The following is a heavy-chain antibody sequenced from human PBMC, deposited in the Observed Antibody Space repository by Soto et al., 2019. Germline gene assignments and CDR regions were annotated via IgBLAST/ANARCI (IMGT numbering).Heavy chain of an antibody. Sequence: QVQLVQSGAEVKKPGSSVTVSCKTSGGTFSKDAINWVRQAPGQGLEWMGLLIPVFGSPIYAQKFQGRIRVHADGPTSTAFVDLSSLRAEDTPVYYCTRVLRYTFEPGKTRYYAMDVWGQGTTVSVSS. J-gene: IGHJ6*02. D-gene: IGHD1-1*01. CDR2: LIPVFGSP. CDR1: GGTFSKDA. V-gene: IGHV1-69*01. CDR3: TRVLRYTFEPGKTRYYAMDV.